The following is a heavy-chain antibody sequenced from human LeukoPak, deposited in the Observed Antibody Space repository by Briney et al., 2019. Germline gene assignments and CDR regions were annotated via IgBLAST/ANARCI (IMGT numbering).Heavy chain of an antibody. CDR2: INSDGSWT. Sequence: GGSLRLSCVASGNYWMHWVRQAPGKGLVWVSHINSDGSWTSYADSVKGRFTISKDNAKNTVYLQMNSLRAEDTAVYYCVSFYETYWGRGTLVTASS. CDR1: GNYW. V-gene: IGHV3-74*01. D-gene: IGHD2/OR15-2a*01. CDR3: VSFYETY. J-gene: IGHJ4*02.